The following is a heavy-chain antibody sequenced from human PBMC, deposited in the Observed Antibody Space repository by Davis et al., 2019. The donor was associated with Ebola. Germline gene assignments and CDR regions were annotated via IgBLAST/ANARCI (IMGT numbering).Heavy chain of an antibody. CDR3: ARDSPITGTIL. CDR1: GGSISRYY. J-gene: IGHJ4*02. V-gene: IGHV4-59*01. D-gene: IGHD1-7*01. Sequence: MPSETLSLTCTVSGGSISRYYWSWIRQPPGKGLEWIGYIYYSGSTNYNPSLKSRVTMSVDTSKNEFSLKLSSVTAADTAVYYCARDSPITGTILWGQGTLVTVSS. CDR2: IYYSGST.